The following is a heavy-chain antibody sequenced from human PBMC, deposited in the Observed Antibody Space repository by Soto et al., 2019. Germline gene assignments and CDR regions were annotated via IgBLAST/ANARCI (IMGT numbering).Heavy chain of an antibody. CDR2: IKSKTDGVTT. J-gene: IGHJ4*02. CDR3: TTERTHYSRYDLYYFDY. D-gene: IGHD5-12*01. CDR1: GFTFSNAW. Sequence: PGGSLRLSCAASGFTFSNAWMSWGRQAPGKGLEWVVRIKSKTDGVTTDYAAPVKGRFTISRDDSKNTLYLQMNSLKTEDTAVYYCTTERTHYSRYDLYYFDYWGRGTLVTVSS. V-gene: IGHV3-15*01.